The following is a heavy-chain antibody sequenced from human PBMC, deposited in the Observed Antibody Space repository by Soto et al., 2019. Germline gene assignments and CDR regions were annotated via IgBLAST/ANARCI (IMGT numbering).Heavy chain of an antibody. D-gene: IGHD4-17*01. CDR3: ARLSALTTVTTNY. Sequence: SVKVSCKASGGTFSSYAISWVRQAPGQGLEWMGGTIPIFGTANYAQKFQGRVTITADKSTSTAYMELSSLRSEDTAVYYCARLSALTTVTTNYWGQGTLVTVSS. J-gene: IGHJ4*02. CDR2: TIPIFGTA. CDR1: GGTFSSYA. V-gene: IGHV1-69*06.